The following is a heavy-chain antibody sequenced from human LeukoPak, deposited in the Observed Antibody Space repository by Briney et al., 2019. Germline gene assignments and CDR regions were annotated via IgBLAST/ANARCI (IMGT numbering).Heavy chain of an antibody. V-gene: IGHV3-20*04. CDR1: GFTFDDYG. Sequence: GGSLRLSCAASGFTFDDYGMSWVRQAPGKGLEWVSGINWNGGSTGYADSVKGRFTISRDNAKNSLYLQMNSLRAEDTALYYCASTRGYCSGGSCYSDPFDYWGQGILVTVSS. D-gene: IGHD2-15*01. J-gene: IGHJ4*02. CDR3: ASTRGYCSGGSCYSDPFDY. CDR2: INWNGGST.